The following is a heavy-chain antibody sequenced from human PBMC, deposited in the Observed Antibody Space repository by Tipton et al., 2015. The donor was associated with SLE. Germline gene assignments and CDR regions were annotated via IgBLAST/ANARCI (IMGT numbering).Heavy chain of an antibody. CDR2: FYAPGNT. CDR3: ATYPTGYYYGLDV. CDR1: GVSIGSVSYY. Sequence: TLSLTCSVSGVSIGSVSYYWTWIRQPAGKGLEWIGHFYAPGNTNYNPPLRSRVTISVDTSKNQFSLRLSSVTAADAAVYYCATYPTGYYYGLDVWGQGTTVTVSS. J-gene: IGHJ6*02. V-gene: IGHV4-61*09.